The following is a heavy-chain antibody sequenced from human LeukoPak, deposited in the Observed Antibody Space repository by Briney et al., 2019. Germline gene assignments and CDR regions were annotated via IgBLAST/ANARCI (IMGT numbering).Heavy chain of an antibody. Sequence: ASVKVSCKASGGTFSSYAISWVRQAPGQGLEWMGWINPSSGGTNYAQKFQGRVTMTRDTSISTAYMELSRLRSDDTAVYYCARGKWLRPDYWGQGTLVTVSS. CDR1: GGTFSSYA. D-gene: IGHD5-12*01. CDR3: ARGKWLRPDY. V-gene: IGHV1-2*02. CDR2: INPSSGGT. J-gene: IGHJ4*02.